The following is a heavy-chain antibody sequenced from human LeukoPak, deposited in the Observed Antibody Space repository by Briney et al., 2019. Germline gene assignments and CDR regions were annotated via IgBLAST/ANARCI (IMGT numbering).Heavy chain of an antibody. D-gene: IGHD2/OR15-2a*01. Sequence: GESLKISCKGSGYSFTSYWIGWVRQIPGKGLEWMGIIYPGDSDTRYSPSFQGQVTISADKSISTAYLQWSSLKASDTAMYYCARQGSTYYYVMDVWGKGTTVTVSS. J-gene: IGHJ6*04. CDR2: IYPGDSDT. CDR3: ARQGSTYYYVMDV. V-gene: IGHV5-51*01. CDR1: GYSFTSYW.